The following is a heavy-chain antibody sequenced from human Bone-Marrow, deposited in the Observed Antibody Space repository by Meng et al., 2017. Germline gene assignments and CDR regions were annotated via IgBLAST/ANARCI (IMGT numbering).Heavy chain of an antibody. J-gene: IGHJ3*02. D-gene: IGHD1-26*01. CDR1: GFTFSSYS. V-gene: IGHV3-21*01. CDR2: ISSSSYI. Sequence: GGSLRLSCAASGFTFSSYSMNWVRQAPGKGLEWVSSISSSSYIYYADSVKGRFTISRDNAKNSLYLQMNSLRAEDTAVYYCARLYGDSVGATKRPDAFDIWGQGTMVTVSS. CDR3: ARLYGDSVGATKRPDAFDI.